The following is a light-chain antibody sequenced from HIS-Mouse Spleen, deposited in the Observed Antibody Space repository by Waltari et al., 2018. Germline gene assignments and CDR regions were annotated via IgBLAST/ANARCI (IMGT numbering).Light chain of an antibody. CDR3: CSYAGSSTLV. Sequence: QSALTQPASVSGSPGQSITISCTGTSSDVGSYNLVSWYQQHPGKAPKLMIYEGSKRPSGVDNRFSGSKSGNTASWTISGLQAEDEADYYCCSYAGSSTLVFGGGTKLTVL. CDR1: SSDVGSYNL. J-gene: IGLJ3*02. CDR2: EGS. V-gene: IGLV2-23*01.